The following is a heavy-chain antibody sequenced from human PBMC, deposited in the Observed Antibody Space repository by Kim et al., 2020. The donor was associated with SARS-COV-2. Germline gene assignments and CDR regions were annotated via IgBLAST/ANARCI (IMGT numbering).Heavy chain of an antibody. Sequence: GGSLRLSCAASGFTFSSYAMHWVRQAPGKGLEWVAVISYDGSNKYYADSVKGRFTISRDNSKNTLYLQMNSLRAEDTAVYYCAREGGGYYLFDYWGQGTLVTVSS. CDR1: GFTFSSYA. CDR3: AREGGGYYLFDY. J-gene: IGHJ4*02. CDR2: ISYDGSNK. V-gene: IGHV3-30-3*01. D-gene: IGHD1-26*01.